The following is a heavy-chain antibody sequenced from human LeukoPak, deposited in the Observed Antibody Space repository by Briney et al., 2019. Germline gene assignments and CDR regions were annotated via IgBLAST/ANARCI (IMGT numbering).Heavy chain of an antibody. J-gene: IGHJ4*02. D-gene: IGHD3-22*01. CDR3: ARDSGYDSQWGY. V-gene: IGHV4-34*01. CDR2: INHSGST. CDR1: GGSFSGYY. Sequence: SETLSLTCAVYGGSFSGYYWSWIRQPPGKGLEWIGEINHSGSTNYNPSLKSRVTISVDTSKNQFSLKLSSVTAADTAVYYCARDSGYDSQWGYWGQGTLVTVSS.